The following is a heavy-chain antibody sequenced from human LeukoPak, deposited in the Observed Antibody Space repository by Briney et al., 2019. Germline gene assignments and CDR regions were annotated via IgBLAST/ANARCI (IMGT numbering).Heavy chain of an antibody. J-gene: IGHJ5*02. D-gene: IGHD5-18*01. V-gene: IGHV4-39*01. CDR2: IYYSGST. CDR1: GGSISSSSYY. Sequence: SETLSLTCTVSGGSISSSSYYWGWIRQPPGKGLEWIGSIYYSGSTYYNPSLKSRVTISVDTSKNQFSLKLSSVTAADTAVYYCARGRYRFDPWGQGTLVTVSS. CDR3: ARGRYRFDP.